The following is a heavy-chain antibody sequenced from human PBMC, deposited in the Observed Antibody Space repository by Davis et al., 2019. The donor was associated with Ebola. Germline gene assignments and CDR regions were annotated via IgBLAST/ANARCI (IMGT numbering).Heavy chain of an antibody. CDR2: IRYDGSNK. D-gene: IGHD6-6*01. CDR3: ARAKYYGMDV. V-gene: IGHV3-33*01. Sequence: GESLKISCATSGFIFTSYGMHWVRQAPGKGLEWVAVIRYDGSNKYYADSVKGRFTISRDNSKNTLYLQMNTLRAEDTAVYYCARAKYYGMDVWGKGTTVTVSS. CDR1: GFIFTSYG. J-gene: IGHJ6*04.